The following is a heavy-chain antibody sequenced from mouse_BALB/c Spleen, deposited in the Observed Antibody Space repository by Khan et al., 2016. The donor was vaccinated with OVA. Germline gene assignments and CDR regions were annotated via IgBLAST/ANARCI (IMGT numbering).Heavy chain of an antibody. J-gene: IGHJ1*01. CDR3: ARSTWYFDV. CDR1: GYSFTGYN. Sequence: VQLQQSGPELEKPGASVKISCKASGYSFTGYNMNWVKQSNGKSLEWIGNIDPYYGGTRYNQKFKGKASWTEDKSSSTAYIPLKSLTSEDSAVXYCARSTWYFDVWGAGTTVTVSS. V-gene: IGHV1S135*01. CDR2: IDPYYGGT.